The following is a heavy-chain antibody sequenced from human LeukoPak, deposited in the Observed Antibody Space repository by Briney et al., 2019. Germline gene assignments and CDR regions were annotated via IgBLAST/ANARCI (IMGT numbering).Heavy chain of an antibody. CDR1: GFTFSSYA. Sequence: PGGSLRLSCAASGFTFSSYAMHWVRQAPGKGLEWVAVISYDGSNKYYADSVKGRFTISRDNSKNTLYLQMNSLRAEDTAVYYCASTGRDGYNNAFDIWGQGTMVTVSS. CDR2: ISYDGSNK. J-gene: IGHJ3*02. CDR3: ASTGRDGYNNAFDI. D-gene: IGHD5-24*01. V-gene: IGHV3-30-3*01.